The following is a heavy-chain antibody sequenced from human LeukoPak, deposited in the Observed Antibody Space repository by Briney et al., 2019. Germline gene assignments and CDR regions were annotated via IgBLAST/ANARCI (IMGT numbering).Heavy chain of an antibody. CDR3: AKYGSGQLWLVGWYFDF. Sequence: PGGSLRLSCAASGYTFYNYAVTWVRQAPGKGLEWVSSISHDGASTHYADSVKGRFTISRDNSKNTVFLQMDSLRAEDTAVYFCAKYGSGQLWLVGWYFDFWGRGTLVSVSS. V-gene: IGHV3-23*01. CDR1: GYTFYNYA. D-gene: IGHD3-16*01. J-gene: IGHJ2*01. CDR2: ISHDGAST.